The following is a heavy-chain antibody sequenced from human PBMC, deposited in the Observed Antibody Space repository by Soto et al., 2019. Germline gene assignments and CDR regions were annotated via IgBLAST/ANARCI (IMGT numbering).Heavy chain of an antibody. CDR2: INHSGST. V-gene: IGHV4-34*01. CDR3: ARGRARGSSSWYGGYYYYGMDV. CDR1: GGSFSGYY. Sequence: SETLSLTCAVYGGSFSGYYWSWIRQPPGKGLEWIGEINHSGSTNYNPSLKSRVTISVDTSKNQFSLKLSSVTAADTAVYYCARGRARGSSSWYGGYYYYGMDVWGQGTTVTVSS. D-gene: IGHD6-13*01. J-gene: IGHJ6*02.